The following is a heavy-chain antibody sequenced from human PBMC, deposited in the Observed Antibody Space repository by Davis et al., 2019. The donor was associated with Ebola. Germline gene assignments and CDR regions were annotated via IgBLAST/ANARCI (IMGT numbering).Heavy chain of an antibody. Sequence: AASVKVSCKASGYTFISYYMHWVRQAPGQGLEWMGMINPSSGSTTFAQNLQGRVTMTTDTSTSTAYMEVRSLRYDDTAVYYCARAVTMVLPSGWFDPWGQGTLVTVSS. J-gene: IGHJ5*02. CDR2: INPSSGST. V-gene: IGHV1-46*01. D-gene: IGHD3-10*01. CDR3: ARAVTMVLPSGWFDP. CDR1: GYTFISYY.